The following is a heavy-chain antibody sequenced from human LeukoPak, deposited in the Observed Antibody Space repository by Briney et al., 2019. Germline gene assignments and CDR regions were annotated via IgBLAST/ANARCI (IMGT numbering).Heavy chain of an antibody. V-gene: IGHV1-8*01. J-gene: IGHJ4*02. CDR3: ARVATPWFYYYDSSGYYYYFDY. D-gene: IGHD3-22*01. CDR1: GYTFTSYD. CDR2: MNPNSGNT. Sequence: ASVKVSCEASGYTFTSYDINWVRQATGQGLEWMGWMNPNSGNTGYAQKFQGRVTMTRNTSISTAYMELSSLRSEDTAVYYCARVATPWFYYYDSSGYYYYFDYWGQGTLVTVSS.